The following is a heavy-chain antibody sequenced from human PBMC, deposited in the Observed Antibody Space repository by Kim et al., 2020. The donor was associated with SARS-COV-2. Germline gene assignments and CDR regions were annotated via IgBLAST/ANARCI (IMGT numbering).Heavy chain of an antibody. V-gene: IGHV1-18*01. CDR2: ITAYNGNT. CDR1: GYTFTSYG. J-gene: IGHJ4*02. D-gene: IGHD3-3*01. Sequence: ASVKVSCKASGYTFTSYGISWVRQAPGQGLEWMGWITAYNGNTNYAQKLQGRVTMTTDTSTSTAYMELRSLRSDDTAVYYCARDQGILRFLEWLPSALCDYWGQGTLVTVSS. CDR3: ARDQGILRFLEWLPSALCDY.